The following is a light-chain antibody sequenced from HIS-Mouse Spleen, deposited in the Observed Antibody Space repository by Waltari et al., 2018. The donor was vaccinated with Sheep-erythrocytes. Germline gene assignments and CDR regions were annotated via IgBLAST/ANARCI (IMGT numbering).Light chain of an antibody. J-gene: IGLJ1*01. V-gene: IGLV2-11*01. Sequence: QSALTQPRSVSGSPGQSVTISCTGTSRDFGGYNYVSWYQQHPGKAPKLMIYDVSKWPSGVPDRFSGSKSGNTASLTISGLQAEDEADYYCCSYAGSYNHVFATGTKVTVL. CDR1: SRDFGGYNY. CDR3: CSYAGSYNHV. CDR2: DVS.